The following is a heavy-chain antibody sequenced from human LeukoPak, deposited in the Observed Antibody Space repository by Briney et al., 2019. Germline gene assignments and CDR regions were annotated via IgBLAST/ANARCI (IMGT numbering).Heavy chain of an antibody. CDR1: GGSISSGGYS. CDR2: IYHSGST. CDR3: ARATASYSSSWYGPGFDY. V-gene: IGHV4-30-2*01. J-gene: IGHJ4*02. Sequence: SETLSLTCAVSGGSISSGGYSWSWIRQPPGKGLEWIGYIYHSGSTYYNPSLKSRVTISVDRSKNQFSLKLSSVTAADTAVYYCARATASYSSSWYGPGFDYWGQGTLVTVSS. D-gene: IGHD6-13*01.